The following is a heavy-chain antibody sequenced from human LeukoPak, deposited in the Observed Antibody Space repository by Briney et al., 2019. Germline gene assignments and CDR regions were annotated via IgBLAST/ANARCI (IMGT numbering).Heavy chain of an antibody. V-gene: IGHV4-30-2*02. CDR2: IYHSGST. J-gene: IGHJ6*03. CDR3: ARRGYDFWSGSNYYYMDV. D-gene: IGHD3-3*01. Sequence: PSQTLSLTCAVSGGSISSGGYSWSWIRQPPGKGLEWIGYIYHSGSTYYNPSLKSRVTISVDRSKNQFSLKLSSVTAADTAVYYCARRGYDFWSGSNYYYMDVWGKGTTVTVSS. CDR1: GGSISSGGYS.